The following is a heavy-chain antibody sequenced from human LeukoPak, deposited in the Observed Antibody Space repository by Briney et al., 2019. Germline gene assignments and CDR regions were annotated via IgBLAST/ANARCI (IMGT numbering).Heavy chain of an antibody. CDR1: GFTFSSYW. D-gene: IGHD3-16*02. J-gene: IGHJ4*02. CDR2: IKQDGSEK. Sequence: PGGSLRLSCAASGFTFSSYWMSWVRQAPGKGLEWVANIKQDGSEKYYVDSVKGRFTISRDNAKNSLYLQMNSLRAEDTAVYYCARDYDYVWGSYRSSVFDYWGQGTLVTVSS. CDR3: ARDYDYVWGSYRSSVFDY. V-gene: IGHV3-7*01.